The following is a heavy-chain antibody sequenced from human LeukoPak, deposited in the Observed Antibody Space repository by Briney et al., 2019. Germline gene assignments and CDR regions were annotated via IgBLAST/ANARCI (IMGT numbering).Heavy chain of an antibody. CDR3: AKGITASRPNYFDS. CDR1: GFTFSNYA. CDR2: ISGSGTST. J-gene: IGHJ4*02. D-gene: IGHD1-14*01. Sequence: PGGSLRLSCAASGFTFSNYAMSWVRQAPGKGLEWVSGISGSGTSTYYADSVKGPFTISRDNSKNTLYLQMNSLRAEDTAVYYCAKGITASRPNYFDSWGQGTLVTVSS. V-gene: IGHV3-23*01.